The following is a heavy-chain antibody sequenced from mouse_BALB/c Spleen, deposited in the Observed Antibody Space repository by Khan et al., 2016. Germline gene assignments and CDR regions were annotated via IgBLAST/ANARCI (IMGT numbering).Heavy chain of an antibody. V-gene: IGHV9-2-1*01. CDR2: INTETGEP. D-gene: IGHD1-1*01. CDR3: SRGYYGAMDD. CDR1: GYTFTDYS. J-gene: IGHJ4*01. Sequence: QVQLVQSGPELKKPGETVKISCKASGYTFTDYSMHWVKQAPGKGLKWMGWINTETGEPTYADDFKGRFAFSLETSASTAYLQLNNLKNEDTATYFCSRGYYGAMDDLGQGASVTVSS.